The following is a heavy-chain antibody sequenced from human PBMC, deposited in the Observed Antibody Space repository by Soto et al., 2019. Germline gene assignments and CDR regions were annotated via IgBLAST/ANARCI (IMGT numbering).Heavy chain of an antibody. V-gene: IGHV3-30*18. Sequence: PGGSLRLSCAASGFTFSSYGMHWVRQAPGKGLEWVAVISYDGSNKYYADSVKGRFTISRDNSKNTLYLQMNSLRAEDTAVYYCAKFPPSSWYPTATGDAFDIWGQGTMVTVSS. D-gene: IGHD6-13*01. CDR2: ISYDGSNK. CDR3: AKFPPSSWYPTATGDAFDI. CDR1: GFTFSSYG. J-gene: IGHJ3*02.